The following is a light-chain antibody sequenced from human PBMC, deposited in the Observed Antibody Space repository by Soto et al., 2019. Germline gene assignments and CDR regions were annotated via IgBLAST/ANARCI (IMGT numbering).Light chain of an antibody. CDR2: SNN. J-gene: IGLJ3*02. Sequence: QSVLTQPPSASGTPGQRVTISCSGSSSNIGSNTVNWYQQFPGTAPKLLIYSNNQRPSGVPDRFSGSKSGTSASLAISGLQSEDEADYYCAGWDDSLNGWVFGGGTQLTVL. CDR3: AGWDDSLNGWV. V-gene: IGLV1-44*01. CDR1: SSNIGSNT.